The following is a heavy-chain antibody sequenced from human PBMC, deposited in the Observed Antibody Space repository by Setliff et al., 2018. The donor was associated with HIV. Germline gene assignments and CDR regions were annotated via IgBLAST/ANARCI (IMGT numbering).Heavy chain of an antibody. D-gene: IGHD2-21*01. CDR2: ISSSGTT. CDR3: ARLGRAIDDGGSSLRLDF. Sequence: SETLSLTCVVSDDSFSNYDWTWIRQSPGKALEWIGYISSSGTTTYNPSLMSRVTISIETSNTRFSLWLRSATAADTATYFCARLGRAIDDGGSSLRLDFWGQGMLVTVSS. V-gene: IGHV4-4*09. J-gene: IGHJ4*02. CDR1: DDSFSNYD.